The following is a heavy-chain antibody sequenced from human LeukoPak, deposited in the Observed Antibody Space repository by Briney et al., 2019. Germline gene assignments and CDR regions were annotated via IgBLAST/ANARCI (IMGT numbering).Heavy chain of an antibody. CDR1: GFTFDDYV. V-gene: IGHV3-20*04. D-gene: IGHD6-6*01. Sequence: GGSLRLSCAASGFTFDDYVMSWVRQAPGKGLEWVSGINWNGGSTGYADSVKGRFTISRDNAKNSLYLQMNSLRAEDTALYYCARDGDSSSSGWGYYYYYYMDVWGKGTTVTVSS. CDR3: ARDGDSSSSGWGYYYYYYMDV. CDR2: INWNGGST. J-gene: IGHJ6*03.